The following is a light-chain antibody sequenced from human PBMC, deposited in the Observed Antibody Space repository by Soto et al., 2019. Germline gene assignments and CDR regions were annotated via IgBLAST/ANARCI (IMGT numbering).Light chain of an antibody. J-gene: IGKJ1*01. CDR1: QTVSRS. V-gene: IGKV3-20*01. Sequence: EVVLTQSPATLSVSAGERATLSCRASQTVSRSLAWYQQKPGQAPRLLIYGASNRATGIPDRFSGSGSGTDFTLTISRLEPEDFAVYYCQQYGSSRRTFGQGTKVDIK. CDR3: QQYGSSRRT. CDR2: GAS.